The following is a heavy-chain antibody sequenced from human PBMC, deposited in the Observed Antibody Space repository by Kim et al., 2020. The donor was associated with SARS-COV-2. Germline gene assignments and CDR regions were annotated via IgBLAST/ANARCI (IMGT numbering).Heavy chain of an antibody. CDR1: GFTFSSYS. Sequence: GGSLRLSCAASGFTFSSYSMNWVRQAPGKGLEWVSYISSSSSTIYYADSVKGRFTISRDNAKNSLYLQMNSLRAEDTAVYYCASFRGLLWSTDAFDIWGQGTMVTVSS. J-gene: IGHJ3*02. CDR2: ISSSSSTI. D-gene: IGHD3-10*01. CDR3: ASFRGLLWSTDAFDI. V-gene: IGHV3-48*04.